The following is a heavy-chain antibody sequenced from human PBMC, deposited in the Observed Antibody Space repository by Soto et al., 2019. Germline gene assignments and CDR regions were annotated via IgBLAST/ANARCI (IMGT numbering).Heavy chain of an antibody. D-gene: IGHD2-21*01. V-gene: IGHV3-48*02. CDR2: ISSDNITK. CDR3: ARNVDL. CDR1: GFSVSNYN. Sequence: XGSLTLSFVASGFSVSNYNMNWVRQAPGKGLEWLSYISSDNITKYYADSVRGRFTISRDSAKNSLYLQMNSLRDEDTAVYFCARNVDLWGQGTMVTVSS. J-gene: IGHJ3*01.